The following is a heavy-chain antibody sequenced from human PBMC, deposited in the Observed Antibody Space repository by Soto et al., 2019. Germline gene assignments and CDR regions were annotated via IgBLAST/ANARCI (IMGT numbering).Heavy chain of an antibody. D-gene: IGHD6-13*01. V-gene: IGHV4-59*12. Sequence: SETLSLTCTVSGGSISSYYWSWIRQPPGKGLEWIGYIYYSGSTNYNPSLKSRVTISVDASKNQFSLKLSSVTAADTAVYYCARAGVEAAAGAIDYWGQGALVTVSS. J-gene: IGHJ4*02. CDR3: ARAGVEAAAGAIDY. CDR1: GGSISSYY. CDR2: IYYSGST.